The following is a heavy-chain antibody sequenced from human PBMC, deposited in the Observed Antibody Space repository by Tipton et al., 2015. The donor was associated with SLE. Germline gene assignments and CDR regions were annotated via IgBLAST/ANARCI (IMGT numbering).Heavy chain of an antibody. J-gene: IGHJ3*02. CDR2: IYTSGST. Sequence: TLSLTCTVSGGSISSGSYYWSWIRQPAGKGLEWIGHIYTSGSTNYNPSLKSRVTISVDTSKNQFSLKLSSVTAADTAVYYCARSWVREFLDAFDIWGQGTMVTVSS. D-gene: IGHD3-10*01. CDR1: GGSISSGSYY. V-gene: IGHV4-61*09. CDR3: ARSWVREFLDAFDI.